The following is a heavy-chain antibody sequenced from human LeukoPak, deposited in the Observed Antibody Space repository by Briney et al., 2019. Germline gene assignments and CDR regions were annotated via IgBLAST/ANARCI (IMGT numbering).Heavy chain of an antibody. CDR1: GGSISSYY. CDR2: IYYSGST. V-gene: IGHV4-59*01. J-gene: IGHJ4*02. CDR3: ARSGSSGYLVDY. Sequence: SETLSLTCTVSGGSISSYYWSWIRQPPGKGLEWIGYIYYSGSTNYNPSLKSRVTISVDTSKNQFSLRLSSVTAADTAVYYCARSGSSGYLVDYWRQGTLVTVSS. D-gene: IGHD3-22*01.